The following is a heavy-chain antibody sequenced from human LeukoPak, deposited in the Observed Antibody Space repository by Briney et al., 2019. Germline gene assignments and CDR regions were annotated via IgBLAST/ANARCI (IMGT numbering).Heavy chain of an antibody. CDR2: MNPNSGNT. J-gene: IGHJ4*02. V-gene: IGHV1-8*03. CDR1: GYTFTSYD. D-gene: IGHD6-19*01. Sequence: ASVKVSCKASGYTFTSYDINWVRQATGQGLEWMGWMNPNSGNTGYAQKFQGRVTITRNTSISTAYMELSSLRSEDTAVYYCAKVDSSGWFLDSWGQGTLVTVSS. CDR3: AKVDSSGWFLDS.